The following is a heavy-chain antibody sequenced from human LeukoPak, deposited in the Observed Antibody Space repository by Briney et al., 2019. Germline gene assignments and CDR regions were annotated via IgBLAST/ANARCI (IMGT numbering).Heavy chain of an antibody. CDR1: GFTVSSKY. D-gene: IGHD1/OR15-1a*01. Sequence: GGSLRLSCAASGFTVSSKYMNWVRQAPGKGLEWVSVIYTDGSTYYADSERARFSISRDDSKNTLSLQMNSLRAEDTAVYYCAIGHYRNIPGWGQGTLVTVSS. V-gene: IGHV3-66*01. CDR3: AIGHYRNIPG. CDR2: IYTDGST. J-gene: IGHJ4*02.